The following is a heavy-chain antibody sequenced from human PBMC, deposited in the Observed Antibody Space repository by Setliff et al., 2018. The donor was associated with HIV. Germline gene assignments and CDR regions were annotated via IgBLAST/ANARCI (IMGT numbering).Heavy chain of an antibody. CDR2: INPNSGAT. CDR3: ALASIVSTARWNH. CDR1: GYTFSGYY. Sequence: GASVKVSCKASGYTFSGYYLHRVRRAPGQGLEWMGWINPNSGATNYAQNFQGRVTMTRDTSISTAYMDLSSLTSDDTAVYYCALASIVSTARWNHWGRGTLVTVSS. V-gene: IGHV1-2*02. D-gene: IGHD1-26*01. J-gene: IGHJ5*02.